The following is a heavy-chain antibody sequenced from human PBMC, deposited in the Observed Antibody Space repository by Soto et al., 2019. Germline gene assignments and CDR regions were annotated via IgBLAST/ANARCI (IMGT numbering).Heavy chain of an antibody. CDR3: ARRADVLTGIDAFEI. D-gene: IGHD3-9*01. CDR2: FYYDGST. J-gene: IGHJ3*02. V-gene: IGHV4-39*01. CDR1: GDSISSYGYY. Sequence: QLQLQESGPGLVKSSETLSLTCSVSGDSISSYGYYWGWIRQPPGRGLEWVGSFYYDGSTSYNPSLKSRVTISVDASKNQFSLKLSSVTAADTAVYFCARRADVLTGIDAFEIWGQGTLLTVSS.